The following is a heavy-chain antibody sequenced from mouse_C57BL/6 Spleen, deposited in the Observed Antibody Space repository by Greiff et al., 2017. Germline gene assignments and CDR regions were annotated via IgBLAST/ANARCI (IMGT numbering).Heavy chain of an antibody. Sequence: QVQLQQSGAELVRPGASVTLSCKASGYPFTDYDMHWVKQTPVHGLEWIGAIDPETGGTAYNQKFKGKAILTADKSSSTASMECRSLTSEDSAVYYCTKYAMDYWGQGTSVTVSS. V-gene: IGHV1-15*01. J-gene: IGHJ4*01. CDR1: GYPFTDYD. CDR3: TKYAMDY. CDR2: IDPETGGT.